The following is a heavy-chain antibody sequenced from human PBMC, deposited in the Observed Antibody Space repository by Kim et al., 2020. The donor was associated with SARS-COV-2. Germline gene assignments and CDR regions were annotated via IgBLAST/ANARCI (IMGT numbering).Heavy chain of an antibody. J-gene: IGHJ4*02. CDR3: ATYYYDSSGYNLDY. D-gene: IGHD3-22*01. V-gene: IGHV1-69*01. Sequence: AQKFQGRVTITADESTSTAYMELSSLRSEDTAVYYCATYYYDSSGYNLDYWGQGTLVTVSS.